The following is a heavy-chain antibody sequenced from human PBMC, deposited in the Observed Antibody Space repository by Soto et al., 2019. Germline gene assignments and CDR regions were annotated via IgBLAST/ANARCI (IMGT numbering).Heavy chain of an antibody. V-gene: IGHV3-23*01. CDR3: AKGFYYSYYHYMDV. Sequence: GGSLRLSCAVSGFTFTNYAMSWVRQAPGKGLECVSGISGSGAGTYYADSVKGRFTISRDKFKNTLYLQMDSLRAEDTAVYYCAKGFYYSYYHYMDVWGKGTTVTVSS. CDR1: GFTFTNYA. J-gene: IGHJ6*03. D-gene: IGHD1-26*01. CDR2: ISGSGAGT.